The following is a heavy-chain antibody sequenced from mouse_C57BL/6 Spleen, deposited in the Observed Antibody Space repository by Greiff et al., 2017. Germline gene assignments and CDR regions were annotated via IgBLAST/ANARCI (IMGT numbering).Heavy chain of an antibody. D-gene: IGHD3-1*01. V-gene: IGHV1-20*01. Sequence: EVQLQESGPELVKPGDSVKISCKASGYSFTGYFMNWVMQSHGKSLEWIGRINPYNGDTFYNQKFKGKATLTVDKSSSTAHMELRSLTSEDSAVYYCARSGRRDSFAYWGQGTLVTVSA. CDR2: INPYNGDT. CDR3: ARSGRRDSFAY. J-gene: IGHJ3*01. CDR1: GYSFTGYF.